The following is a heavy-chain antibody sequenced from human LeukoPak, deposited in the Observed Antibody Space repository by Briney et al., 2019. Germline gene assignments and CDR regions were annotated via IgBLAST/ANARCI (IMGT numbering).Heavy chain of an antibody. CDR1: GYTFTSYY. D-gene: IGHD3-10*01. J-gene: IGHJ6*03. CDR3: ARESHYGSGSYLIKYYYYYMDV. Sequence: ASVKVSCKASGYTFTSYYMHWVRQAPGQGLEWMGIINPSGGSTSYAQKFQGRVTMTRDTSTSTVYMELSSLRFEDTAVYYCARESHYGSGSYLIKYYYYYMDVWGKGTTVTISS. CDR2: INPSGGST. V-gene: IGHV1-46*01.